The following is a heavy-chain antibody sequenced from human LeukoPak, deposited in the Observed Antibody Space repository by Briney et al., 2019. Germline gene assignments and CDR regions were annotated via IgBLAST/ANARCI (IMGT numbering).Heavy chain of an antibody. CDR2: INYGGTT. J-gene: IGHJ4*02. Sequence: PSETLSPTCKVSGGSISNSNYYWSWIRQPPGKELGWLASINYGGTTYYNPSLKSRVTISVDTSKNQFSLRLSSVTAADTAVYLCARYVVYGSGKYYFDYWGQGSLVTVSS. CDR3: ARYVVYGSGKYYFDY. CDR1: GGSISNSNYY. V-gene: IGHV4-39*01. D-gene: IGHD3-10*01.